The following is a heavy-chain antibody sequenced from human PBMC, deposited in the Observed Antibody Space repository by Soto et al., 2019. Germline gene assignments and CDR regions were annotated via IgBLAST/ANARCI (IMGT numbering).Heavy chain of an antibody. CDR3: ATRLCKGVTCYYVDN. CDR2: IIPLFETP. CDR1: GGTFSTSG. V-gene: IGHV1-69*01. J-gene: IGHJ4*02. Sequence: QVQLVQSGAAVKQPGSSVKVSCKASGGTFSTSGFTWVRQAPGHGLEWLGGIIPLFETPNYARRFQGRIAITADESTGTAYMSLSSLTSEDTAVYYWATRLCKGVTCYYVDNWGQGTRVTVSS. D-gene: IGHD2-8*01.